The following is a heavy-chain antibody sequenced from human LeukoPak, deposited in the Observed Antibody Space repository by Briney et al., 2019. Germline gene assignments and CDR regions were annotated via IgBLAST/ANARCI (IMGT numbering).Heavy chain of an antibody. D-gene: IGHD1-1*01. CDR3: ANRRRASRGYGMDV. CDR2: IIPIFGTA. Sequence: AASVKVSCKASGGTFSSYDISWVRQAPGQGLEWMGGIIPIFGTANYAQKFQGRVTITADESTSTAYMELSGLRSEDTAVYYCANRRRASRGYGMDVWGQGITVTVSS. V-gene: IGHV1-69*13. J-gene: IGHJ6*02. CDR1: GGTFSSYD.